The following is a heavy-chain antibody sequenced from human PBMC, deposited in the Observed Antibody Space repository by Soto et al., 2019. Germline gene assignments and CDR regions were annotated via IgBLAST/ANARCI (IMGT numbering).Heavy chain of an antibody. J-gene: IGHJ6*02. Sequence: PGGSLRLSCAASGFTFSSYAMHWVRQAPGKGLEWVAVISYDGSNKYYADSVKGRFTISRDNSKNTLYLQMNSLRAEDTAAYYCAREGCSGGSCYSHYYYYGMDVWDQGTTVTVSS. CDR1: GFTFSSYA. D-gene: IGHD2-15*01. CDR2: ISYDGSNK. CDR3: AREGCSGGSCYSHYYYYGMDV. V-gene: IGHV3-30-3*01.